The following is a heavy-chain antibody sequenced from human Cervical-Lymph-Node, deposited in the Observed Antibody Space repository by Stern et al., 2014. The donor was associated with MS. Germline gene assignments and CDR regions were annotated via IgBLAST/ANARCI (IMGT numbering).Heavy chain of an antibody. CDR3: ARGTSSPERSDW. D-gene: IGHD1-1*01. J-gene: IGHJ4*02. Sequence: VQLVESGGGVIQPGGSLRLSCTASGFTVSRDYMTWVRQAPGKGLEWVSLITNVGSTFYTDSVKGRFTISRDDSKNTVYLHMTSLRAEDTAMYYCARGTSSPERSDWWGQGTLVTVSS. CDR1: GFTVSRDY. V-gene: IGHV3-53*01. CDR2: ITNVGST.